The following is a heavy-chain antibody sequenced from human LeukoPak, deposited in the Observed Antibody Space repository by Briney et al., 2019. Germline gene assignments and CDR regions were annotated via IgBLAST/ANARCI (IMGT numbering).Heavy chain of an antibody. CDR2: ISYDGSNK. CDR1: GFTFSSYG. D-gene: IGHD1-26*01. V-gene: IGHV3-30*18. J-gene: IGHJ4*02. Sequence: GGSLRLSCAASGFTFSSYGMHWVRQAPGKGLEWVAVISYDGSNKYYADSVKGRFTISRDNSKNTLYLQMNSLRAEDTAVYYCAKRIVGPYFYYFDYWGQGILVTVSS. CDR3: AKRIVGPYFYYFDY.